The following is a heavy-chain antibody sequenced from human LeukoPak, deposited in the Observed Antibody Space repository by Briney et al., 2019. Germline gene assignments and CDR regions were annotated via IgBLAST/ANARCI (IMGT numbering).Heavy chain of an antibody. CDR3: ARHGRGAAAGFDY. D-gene: IGHD6-13*01. CDR2: IYYSGST. CDR1: NGSISSYY. J-gene: IGHJ4*02. V-gene: IGHV4-59*08. Sequence: SETLSLTCTVSNGSISSYYWSWIRQPPGKGLEWIGYIYYSGSTNYNPSLKSRVTISVDTSKNQFSLKLSSVTAADTAVYYCARHGRGAAAGFDYWGQGTLVTVSS.